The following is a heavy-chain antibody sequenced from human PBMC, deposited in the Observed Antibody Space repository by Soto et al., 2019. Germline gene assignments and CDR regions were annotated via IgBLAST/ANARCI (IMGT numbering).Heavy chain of an antibody. CDR2: ISYDGSNK. V-gene: IGHV3-30-3*01. D-gene: IGHD2-15*01. J-gene: IGHJ3*02. CDR3: ARDEGHCSGGSCYAFDI. CDR1: GFTFSSYA. Sequence: GGSLRLSCAASGFTFSSYAMHWVRQAPGKGLEWVAVISYDGSNKYYADSVKGRFTISRDNSKNTLYLQMNSLRAEDTAVYYCARDEGHCSGGSCYAFDIWGHGTMVTVSS.